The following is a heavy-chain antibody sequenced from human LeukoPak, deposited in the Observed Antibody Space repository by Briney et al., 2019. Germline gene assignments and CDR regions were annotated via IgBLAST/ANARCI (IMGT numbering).Heavy chain of an antibody. V-gene: IGHV3-9*01. J-gene: IGHJ3*02. CDR3: AKDMGSSWYNAFDI. CDR1: GFTFDDYA. D-gene: IGHD6-13*01. CDR2: ISWNSGSI. Sequence: GGSLRLSCAASGFTFDDYAMHWVRQAPGKGLEWVSGISWNSGSIGYADSVKGRFTISRDNAKNFLYLQMNSLRAEDTALYYCAKDMGSSWYNAFDIWGQGTMVTVSS.